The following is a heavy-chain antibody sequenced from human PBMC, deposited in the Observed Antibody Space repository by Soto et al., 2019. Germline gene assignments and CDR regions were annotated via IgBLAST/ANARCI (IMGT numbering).Heavy chain of an antibody. V-gene: IGHV3-21*01. D-gene: IGHD1-26*01. J-gene: IGHJ5*02. CDR3: ARDRTHSGSYYFKGSNWFDH. Sequence: XGSLRLSCSAAGFTLSSYSMHWVRQAPGKGLEWVSSISSSSSYIYYADSVKGRFTISRDNAKNSLYLQMNSLRAEDTAVYYCARDRTHSGSYYFKGSNWFDHWGQGTLVTVSS. CDR2: ISSSSSYI. CDR1: GFTLSSYS.